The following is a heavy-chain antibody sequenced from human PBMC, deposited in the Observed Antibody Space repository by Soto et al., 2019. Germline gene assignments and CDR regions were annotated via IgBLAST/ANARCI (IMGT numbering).Heavy chain of an antibody. V-gene: IGHV6-1*01. D-gene: IGHD6-19*01. CDR3: ARNGGWSFDL. CDR2: TYYRTKWYS. J-gene: IGHJ4*02. Sequence: QVQLQQSGPGLVKPSQTLSLTCVISGDSVSSISASWYWIRQSPSRGLEWLGRTYYRTKWYSDYPVSVEGRITINPDTSKNQFSLQLHSVTPEYTAVYYCARNGGWSFDLWGQGTLVNVS. CDR1: GDSVSSISAS.